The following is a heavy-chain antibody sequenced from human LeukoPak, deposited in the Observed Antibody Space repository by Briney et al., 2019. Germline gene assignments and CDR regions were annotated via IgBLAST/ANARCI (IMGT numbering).Heavy chain of an antibody. CDR3: AKYGAAARPAGQKQYYFDY. D-gene: IGHD6-6*01. Sequence: GGSLRLSCAASGFTFSDYYMSWIRQVPGKGLEWVSYIGLTDTTIYYADSLKGRFAISRDNAKNSLYLHTHSLRAEDTAVYYCAKYGAAARPAGQKQYYFDYWGQGTLVTVSS. CDR1: GFTFSDYY. CDR2: IGLTDTTI. J-gene: IGHJ4*02. V-gene: IGHV3-11*01.